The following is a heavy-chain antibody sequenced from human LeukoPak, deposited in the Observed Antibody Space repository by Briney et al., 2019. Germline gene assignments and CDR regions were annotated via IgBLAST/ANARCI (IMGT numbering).Heavy chain of an antibody. CDR2: INHSGST. V-gene: IGHV4-34*01. D-gene: IGHD3-10*01. J-gene: IGHJ3*01. Sequence: SETLSLTCAVYGGSFSGYYWSWIRQPPGKGLEWIGEINHSGSTNYNPSLKSRVTISLDTSKSQFSLRLSSVTAADTAVYSCARRAPGAFDFWGQGTMVTVSS. CDR1: GGSFSGYY. CDR3: ARRAPGAFDF.